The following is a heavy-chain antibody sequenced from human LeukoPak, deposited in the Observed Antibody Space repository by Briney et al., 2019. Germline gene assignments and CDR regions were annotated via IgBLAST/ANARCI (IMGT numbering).Heavy chain of an antibody. J-gene: IGHJ6*04. V-gene: IGHV1-69*13. CDR2: IIPIFVTA. CDR3: ARGDLDTAMVTENYYYYYGMDV. Sequence: SVNVSSKASRGTFTSYAISWVRQAPGQGLEWMGGIIPIFVTANYAQKFQGRVTITADESTSTAYMELSSLRSEDTAVYYCARGDLDTAMVTENYYYYYGMDVWGKGTTVTVSS. D-gene: IGHD5-18*01. CDR1: RGTFTSYA.